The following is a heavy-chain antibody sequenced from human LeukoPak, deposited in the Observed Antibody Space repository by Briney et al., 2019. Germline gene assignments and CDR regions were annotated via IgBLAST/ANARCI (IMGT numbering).Heavy chain of an antibody. D-gene: IGHD2-21*01. J-gene: IGHJ1*01. CDR2: ISYDGTKI. V-gene: IGHV3-30-3*01. CDR1: GFTFSTHK. CDR3: ARDSVKLPGMSYFDN. Sequence: PGGSLRLSCAPSGFTFSTHKMNWVRQAPGKGLEWVAVISYDGTKISYADSAKGRFTISRENSKNMVYLQINSLRGEDTARYYCARDSVKLPGMSYFDNCGQGTLVTVSS.